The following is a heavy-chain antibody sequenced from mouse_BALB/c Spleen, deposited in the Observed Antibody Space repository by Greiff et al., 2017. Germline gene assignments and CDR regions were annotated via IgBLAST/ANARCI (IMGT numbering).Heavy chain of an antibody. CDR2: IYPYNGGT. CDR1: GYTFTDYN. CDR3: ASPPFYYYAMDY. Sequence: EVQLQQSGPELVKPGASVKISCKASGYTFTDYNMHWVKQSHGKSLEWIGYIYPYNGGTGYNQKFKSKATLTVDNSSSTAYMELRSLTSEDSAVYYCASPPFYYYAMDYWGQGTSVTVSS. J-gene: IGHJ4*01. V-gene: IGHV1S29*02.